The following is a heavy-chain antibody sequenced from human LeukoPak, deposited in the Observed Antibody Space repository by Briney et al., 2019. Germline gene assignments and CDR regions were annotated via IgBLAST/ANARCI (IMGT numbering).Heavy chain of an antibody. D-gene: IGHD5-24*01. V-gene: IGHV1-2*02. CDR1: GYTFSGYY. CDR3: ARDPSSRGNFDY. CDR2: INPNSGDT. J-gene: IGHJ4*02. Sequence: GASVKVSCKASGYTFSGYYMHWVRQAPGQGLEWMGWINPNSGDTNYAQKFQGRVTMTRDMSINTAYVELGRLRSDDTAVYYCARDPSSRGNFDYWGRGTLVTVSS.